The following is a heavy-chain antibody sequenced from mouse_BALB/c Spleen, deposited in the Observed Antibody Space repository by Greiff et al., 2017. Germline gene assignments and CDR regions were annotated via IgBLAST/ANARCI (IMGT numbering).Heavy chain of an antibody. D-gene: IGHD3-1*01. CDR2: IYPGDGDT. CDR1: GYAFSSYW. CDR3: ARHRDDAMDY. Sequence: QVQLQQSGAELVRPGSSVKISCKASGYAFSSYWMNWVKQRPGQGLEWIGQIYPGDGDTNYNGKFKGKATLTADKSSSTAYMQLSSLTSEDSAVYFCARHRDDAMDYWGQGTSVTVSS. J-gene: IGHJ4*01. V-gene: IGHV1-80*01.